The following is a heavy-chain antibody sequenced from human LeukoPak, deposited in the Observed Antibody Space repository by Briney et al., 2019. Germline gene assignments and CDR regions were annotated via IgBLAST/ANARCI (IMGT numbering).Heavy chain of an antibody. Sequence: ASVKVSCKASGYSFTAYYVHWVRQAPGQGLEWMGWINPNGGGTNYAQKFQGRVTMTRDTSISTAYMELSRLRSDDTAVYYCARDFGRSPPLGYCSGGSCYGYAFDIWGQGTMVTVSS. CDR2: INPNGGGT. CDR3: ARDFGRSPPLGYCSGGSCYGYAFDI. CDR1: GYSFTAYY. V-gene: IGHV1-2*02. J-gene: IGHJ3*02. D-gene: IGHD2-15*01.